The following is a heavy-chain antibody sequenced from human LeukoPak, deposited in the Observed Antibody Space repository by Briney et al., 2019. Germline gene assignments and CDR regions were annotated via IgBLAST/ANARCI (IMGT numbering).Heavy chain of an antibody. V-gene: IGHV4-59*11. CDR3: ATESAAAGEYYYYMDV. CDR2: IYYSGNT. D-gene: IGHD6-13*01. J-gene: IGHJ6*03. CDR1: GVSLSRHY. Sequence: NPSETLSLTCTVSGVSLSRHYWSWLRQPPGKGLEWIGYIYYSGNTNYNPSLKSRVSMSVDTSKNQFSLNLSSLTAADTAVYYCATESAAAGEYYYYMDVWGKGTTVTVSS.